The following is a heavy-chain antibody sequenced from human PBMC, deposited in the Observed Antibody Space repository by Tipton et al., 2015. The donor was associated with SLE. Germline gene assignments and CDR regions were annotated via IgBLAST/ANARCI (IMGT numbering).Heavy chain of an antibody. D-gene: IGHD4-17*01. CDR3: ARERDYGDNHAFDI. Sequence: TLSLTCTVSGGSISSGGYYWSWIRQHPGKGLEWIGYIYYSGTTNYNPSLESRVTISVDTSKNQFSLKLSSVTAADTAVYYCARERDYGDNHAFDIWGQGTMVTVPS. CDR2: IYYSGTT. V-gene: IGHV4-31*03. CDR1: GGSISSGGYY. J-gene: IGHJ3*02.